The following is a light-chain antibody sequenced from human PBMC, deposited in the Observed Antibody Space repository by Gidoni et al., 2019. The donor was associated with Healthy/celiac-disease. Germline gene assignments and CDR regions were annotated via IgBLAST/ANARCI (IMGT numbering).Light chain of an antibody. J-gene: IGKJ4*01. Sequence: EILLTQSPATLSLSPGERATLSCRASQSVSSYLAWYQQKPGQAPRLLLYDASNRATGIPARFSGSGAGTDFTLTISSLEPEDFAVYYCQQRSNWRGLTFGGGTKVEIK. CDR1: QSVSSY. V-gene: IGKV3-11*01. CDR2: DAS. CDR3: QQRSNWRGLT.